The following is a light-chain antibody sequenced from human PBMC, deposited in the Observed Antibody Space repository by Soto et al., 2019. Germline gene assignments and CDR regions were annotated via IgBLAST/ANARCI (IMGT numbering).Light chain of an antibody. CDR2: IEGNGDY. CDR3: ETCDSNSHV. Sequence: QLVLTQSSSASAPLGSSVKLSCTLSGGHSGYIIAWHQQLPGKAPRFLLKIEGNGDYNRGSGVPARFSGSNSGADRYLTISNLQSEDEGDYYCETCDSNSHVFGPGTKVTVL. V-gene: IGLV4-60*03. CDR1: GGHSGYI. J-gene: IGLJ1*01.